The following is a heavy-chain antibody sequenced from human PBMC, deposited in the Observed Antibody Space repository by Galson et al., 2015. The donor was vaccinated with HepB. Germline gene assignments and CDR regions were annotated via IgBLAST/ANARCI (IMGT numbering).Heavy chain of an antibody. CDR1: GFTFSSYA. CDR3: AKDLWFGELLYEISAHYFDY. V-gene: IGHV3-23*01. CDR2: ISGSGGST. D-gene: IGHD3-10*01. Sequence: SLRLSCAASGFTFSSYAMSWVRQAPGKGLEWVSAISGSGGSTYYADSVKGRFTISRDNSKNTLYLQMNSLRAEDTAVYYCAKDLWFGELLYEISAHYFDYWGQGTLVTVSS. J-gene: IGHJ4*02.